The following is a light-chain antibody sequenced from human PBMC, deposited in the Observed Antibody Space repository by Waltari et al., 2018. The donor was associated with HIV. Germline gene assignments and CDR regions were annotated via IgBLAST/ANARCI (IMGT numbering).Light chain of an antibody. Sequence: SALTQPPPVSGSPALSVTVSCSVTTCALGSYGNLSWFQKFPGRAPKLLIYDVNKRPSGVPDRFSGCKSGDTASLTISGLQPDDEADYFCSSYGGVGSYLIFGGGTTLTVL. CDR1: TCALGSYGN. CDR2: DVN. J-gene: IGLJ2*01. CDR3: SSYGGVGSYLI. V-gene: IGLV2-11*01.